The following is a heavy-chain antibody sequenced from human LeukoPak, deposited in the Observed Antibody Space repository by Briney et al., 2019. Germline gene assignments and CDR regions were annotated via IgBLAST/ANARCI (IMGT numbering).Heavy chain of an antibody. J-gene: IGHJ4*02. CDR3: ARVETTMIRY. D-gene: IGHD3-16*01. V-gene: IGHV4-61*02. CDR2: IYTSGST. CDR1: GGSISSGSYY. Sequence: SETLSLTCTVSGGSISSGSYYWGWIRQPAGKGLEWIGRIYTSGSTNYNPSLKSRVTISVDTSKNQFSLTLSSVTAADTAVYYCARVETTMIRYWGQGTLVAVSS.